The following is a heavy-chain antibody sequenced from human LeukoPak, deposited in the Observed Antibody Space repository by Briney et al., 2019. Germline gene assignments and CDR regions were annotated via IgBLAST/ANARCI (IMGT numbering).Heavy chain of an antibody. CDR2: IYYSGST. V-gene: IGHV4-59*08. J-gene: IGHJ4*02. D-gene: IGHD2-8*01. Sequence: SETLSLTCTVSGGSISSYYWSWIRQPPGKGLEWIGYIYYSGSTNYNPSLKSRVTISVDTSKNQFSLKLSSVTAADTAVYYCARLGGYCSNGVCYTGYFDDWGQGALVTVSS. CDR3: ARLGGYCSNGVCYTGYFDD. CDR1: GGSISSYY.